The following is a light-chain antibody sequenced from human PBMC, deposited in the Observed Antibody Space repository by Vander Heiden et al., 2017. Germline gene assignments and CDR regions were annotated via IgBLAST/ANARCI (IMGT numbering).Light chain of an antibody. CDR1: NLGDKY. CDR3: QAWDSSTAWDVV. V-gene: IGLV3-1*01. CDR2: QDS. Sequence: SYELTQPPSVSVSPGQTASITCSGDNLGDKYACWYRQTPAQSPVLVIYQDSKRPSGIPERFSCSNSGNTATLTISGTQAMDEADYYCQAWDSSTAWDVVFGGGTKLTVL. J-gene: IGLJ2*01.